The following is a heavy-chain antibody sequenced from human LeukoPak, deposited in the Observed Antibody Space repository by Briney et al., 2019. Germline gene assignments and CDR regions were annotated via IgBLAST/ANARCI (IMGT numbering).Heavy chain of an antibody. CDR2: INPNSGGT. CDR1: GYTFTGYY. J-gene: IGHJ5*02. Sequence: GASVKVSCKASGYTFTGYYMHWVRQAPGQGLEWMGWINPNSGGTNYAQKFQGRVTMTRDTSISTAYMELSRLRSDDTAVYYCAREVGYGKPNWFDPWGQGTPVTVSS. D-gene: IGHD5-12*01. CDR3: AREVGYGKPNWFDP. V-gene: IGHV1-2*02.